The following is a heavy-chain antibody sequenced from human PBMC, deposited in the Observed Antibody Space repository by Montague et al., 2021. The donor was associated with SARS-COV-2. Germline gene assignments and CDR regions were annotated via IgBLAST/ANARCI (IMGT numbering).Heavy chain of an antibody. CDR1: GFTFNAYN. Sequence: SLRLSCAASGFTFNAYNMHWVRQAPGKGLEWVTVIWFDGTEIHYADSVKGRFAISRVNSKNTLYLQMNSLRAEDTAVYYCARGGQMAATVFDSWGQGTLVTVSS. CDR3: ARGGQMAATVFDS. V-gene: IGHV3-33*08. J-gene: IGHJ4*02. CDR2: IWFDGTEI. D-gene: IGHD2-15*01.